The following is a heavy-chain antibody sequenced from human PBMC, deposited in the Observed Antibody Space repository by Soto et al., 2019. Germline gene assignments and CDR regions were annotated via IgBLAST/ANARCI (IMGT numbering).Heavy chain of an antibody. CDR1: GGSFSGYY. D-gene: IGHD2-2*01. CDR3: ARGGYCSSTSCYFVDY. J-gene: IGHJ4*02. Sequence: SETLSLTCAVYGGSFSGYYWSWIRQPPGKGLEWIGEINHSGSTNYNPSLKSRVTISVDTSKNQFSLKLSSVTAADTAVYYCARGGYCSSTSCYFVDYWGQGTLVTVSS. V-gene: IGHV4-34*01. CDR2: INHSGST.